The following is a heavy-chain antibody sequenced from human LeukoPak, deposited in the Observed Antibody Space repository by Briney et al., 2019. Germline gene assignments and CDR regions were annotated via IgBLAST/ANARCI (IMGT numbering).Heavy chain of an antibody. Sequence: ASVKVSCKASGYTFTSYGISWVRQAPGQGLEWMGWISAYNGNTNYAQKLQGRVTMTTDTSTSTAYMELRSLRSEDTAVYYCARAHTTLWFGELLTWFDPWGQGTLVTVSS. J-gene: IGHJ5*02. CDR1: GYTFTSYG. D-gene: IGHD3-10*01. CDR2: ISAYNGNT. CDR3: ARAHTTLWFGELLTWFDP. V-gene: IGHV1-18*01.